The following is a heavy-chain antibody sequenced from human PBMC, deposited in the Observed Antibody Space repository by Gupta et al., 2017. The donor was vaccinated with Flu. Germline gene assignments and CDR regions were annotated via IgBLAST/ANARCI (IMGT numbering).Heavy chain of an antibody. Sequence: EVQLLASGGGLVQPGGSLRLSCSASGFTFSSYAMSWVRQAPGKGLEWVAAISGSGGSTYYADSVKGRFTIARDNSKNTLYLQMNSLRAEDTAVYYCAKDILTGYPNYYFDYWGQGTLVTVSS. J-gene: IGHJ4*02. CDR3: AKDILTGYPNYYFDY. D-gene: IGHD3-9*01. V-gene: IGHV3-23*01. CDR2: ISGSGGST. CDR1: GFTFSSYA.